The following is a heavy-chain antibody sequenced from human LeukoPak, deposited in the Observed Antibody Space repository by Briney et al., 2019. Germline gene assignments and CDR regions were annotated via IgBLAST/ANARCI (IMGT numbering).Heavy chain of an antibody. D-gene: IGHD1/OR15-1a*01. CDR3: VSGPKDWDKNAFDI. V-gene: IGHV3-7*01. CDR2: MDQDGSEI. Sequence: GGSLRLSCAASGFTFSSYGMSWVRQAPGKGLEGVASMDQDGSEIYYVDSVKGRFTISRDNAKNSLYLQMNGLRVDDTAVYHCVSGPKDWDKNAFDIWGQGTLVTVSS. J-gene: IGHJ3*02. CDR1: GFTFSSYG.